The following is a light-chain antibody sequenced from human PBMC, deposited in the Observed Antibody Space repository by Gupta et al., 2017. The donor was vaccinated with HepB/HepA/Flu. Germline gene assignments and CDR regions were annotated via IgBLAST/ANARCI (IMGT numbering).Light chain of an antibody. CDR2: KAS. V-gene: IGKV1-5*03. J-gene: IGKJ1*01. CDR3: QQYNVYWT. CDR1: QSISSW. Sequence: DIQMTQSPSTLSASVGDRVTITCRASQSISSWLAWYQQKPGKAPKLLIYKASILESGVPSRFRGSGSGTEFTLTISSLQPDDFATYYCQQYNVYWTFGQGTKVEIK.